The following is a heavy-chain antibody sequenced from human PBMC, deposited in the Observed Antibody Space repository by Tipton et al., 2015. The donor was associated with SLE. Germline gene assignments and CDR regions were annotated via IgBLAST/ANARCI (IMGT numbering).Heavy chain of an antibody. CDR3: ASHTVVALALDY. D-gene: IGHD2-15*01. CDR2: IKQDGSEK. J-gene: IGHJ4*02. CDR1: GFTFSNYW. V-gene: IGHV3-7*01. Sequence: SLRLSCAASGFTFSNYWMNWVRQAPGKGLEWVANIKQDGSEKYYADSVKGRFTISRDNAKNSLYLQLNSLRAEDTAVYYCASHTVVALALDYWGQGTLVTVSS.